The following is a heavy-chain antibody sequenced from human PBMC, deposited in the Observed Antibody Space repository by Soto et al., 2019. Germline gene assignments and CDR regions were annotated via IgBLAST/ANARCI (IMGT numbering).Heavy chain of an antibody. CDR2: ISAYNGNT. CDR1: GYTFISYG. CDR3: ARDKGDGSGSYYGY. Sequence: QVQLVQSGAEVKKPGASVKVSCKASGYTFISYGINWVRQAPGQGLEWMGWISAYNGNTNYAQKLQGRVTLTTDTSPSTAYMELRSLRSDDTAVYYCARDKGDGSGSYYGYWGQGTLVTVSS. D-gene: IGHD3-10*01. V-gene: IGHV1-18*01. J-gene: IGHJ4*02.